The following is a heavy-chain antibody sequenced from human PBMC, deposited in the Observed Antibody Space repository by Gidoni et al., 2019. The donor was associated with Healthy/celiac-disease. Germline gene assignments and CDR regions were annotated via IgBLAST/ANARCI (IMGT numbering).Heavy chain of an antibody. J-gene: IGHJ6*02. Sequence: CAASGFTFRSYAMSWVRQAPGKGLEWVSAISGSGGSTYYADSVKGRFTISRGNTKNTLYLQMNSLRAEDTAVYYCAKKGTDYYDSSGYYYYYGMDVWGQGTTVTVSS. CDR1: GFTFRSYA. D-gene: IGHD3-22*01. V-gene: IGHV3-23*01. CDR3: AKKGTDYYDSSGYYYYYGMDV. CDR2: ISGSGGST.